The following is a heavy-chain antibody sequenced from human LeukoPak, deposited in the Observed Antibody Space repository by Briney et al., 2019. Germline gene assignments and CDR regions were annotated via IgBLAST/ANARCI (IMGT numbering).Heavy chain of an antibody. CDR1: GGSFSGYY. CDR3: ARAYSSSWYWMGYFDY. D-gene: IGHD6-13*01. CDR2: INHSGSS. V-gene: IGHV4-34*01. Sequence: SETLSLTCAVYGGSFSGYYWSWIRQPPGKGLEGLGEINHSGSSNYNPSLKSRVTISVDTSKNQFSLKLSSVTAADTAVYYCARAYSSSWYWMGYFDYWGQGTLVTVSS. J-gene: IGHJ4*02.